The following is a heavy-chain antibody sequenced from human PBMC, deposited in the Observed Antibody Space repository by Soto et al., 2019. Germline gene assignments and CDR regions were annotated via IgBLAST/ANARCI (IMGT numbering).Heavy chain of an antibody. CDR3: AKAGWNYGYGGYLSYYYGMDV. CDR1: GGSFSGYY. CDR2: INHSGST. Sequence: SSETLSLTCAVFGGSFSGYYWSWIRQPPGKGLEWFGEINHSGSTNYNPSLKSRVTISVDTSKNQFSLKLSSVTAADTAVYYCAKAGWNYGYGGYLSYYYGMDVWGQGTTVTVSS. V-gene: IGHV4-34*01. J-gene: IGHJ6*02. D-gene: IGHD1-7*01.